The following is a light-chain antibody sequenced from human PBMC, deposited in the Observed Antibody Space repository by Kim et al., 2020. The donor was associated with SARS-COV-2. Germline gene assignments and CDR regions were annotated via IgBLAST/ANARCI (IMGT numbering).Light chain of an antibody. J-gene: IGLJ3*02. CDR1: SSDVGTYTY. CDR2: EVS. CDR3: SSYTSSDTWV. V-gene: IGLV2-14*01. Sequence: GQAITVSSTGTSSDVGTYTYASWYQQHPGKVPKLLIYEVSRRPSGASDRFSGSKSGNTASLTISGLQAEDEADYYCSSYTSSDTWVFGGGTQLTVL.